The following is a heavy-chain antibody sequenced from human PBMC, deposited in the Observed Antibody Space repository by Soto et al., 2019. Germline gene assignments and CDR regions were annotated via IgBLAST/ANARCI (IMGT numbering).Heavy chain of an antibody. V-gene: IGHV1-18*01. CDR3: ARDQTIWLNDAYDL. Sequence: QVQLVQSGADVKKPGASVKLSCKASGYTFMHYDIGWVRQAPGQGPEWLGRISPSTGKADYPQKFQGRVTMTTDTSTTTAYMEMRSLRPDDTAVYYCARDQTIWLNDAYDLWGQGTMVTVSS. CDR2: ISPSTGKA. CDR1: GYTFMHYD. D-gene: IGHD3-10*01. J-gene: IGHJ3*01.